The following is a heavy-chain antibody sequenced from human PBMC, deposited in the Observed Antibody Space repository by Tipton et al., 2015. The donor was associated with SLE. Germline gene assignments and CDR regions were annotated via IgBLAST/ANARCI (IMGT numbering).Heavy chain of an antibody. Sequence: TLSLTCAVYGGSLTGYVWSWIRQPAGKGLEYIGRVYSKGSTNYSPSLRSRVTISLDTSKNQFSLKLSSVTAADTAVYYCARQLGWGDPFAFDYWDQGTLVTVSS. CDR3: ARQLGWGDPFAFDY. V-gene: IGHV4-59*10. D-gene: IGHD2-21*02. J-gene: IGHJ4*02. CDR1: GGSLTGYV. CDR2: VYSKGST.